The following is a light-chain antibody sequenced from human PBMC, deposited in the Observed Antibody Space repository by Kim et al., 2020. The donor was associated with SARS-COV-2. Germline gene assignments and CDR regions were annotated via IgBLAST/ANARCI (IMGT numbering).Light chain of an antibody. CDR1: QGISSY. V-gene: IGKV1-8*01. Sequence: ASTGDRVTITCRASQGISSYLAWYQQKPGNAPKLLIYAASTLQSGVPSRFSGSGSGTDFTLTISCLQSEDFATYYCQQYYSYLPYSFGQGTKLEIK. CDR3: QQYYSYLPYS. J-gene: IGKJ2*03. CDR2: AAS.